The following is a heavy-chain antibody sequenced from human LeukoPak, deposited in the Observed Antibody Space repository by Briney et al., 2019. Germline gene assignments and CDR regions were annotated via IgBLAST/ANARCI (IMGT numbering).Heavy chain of an antibody. D-gene: IGHD2-2*01. Sequence: ASVKVSCKASGGTFSSYAISWVRQAPGQGLEWMGGIIPIFGTANYAQKFQGRVTITADESTSTAYMELSSLRSEDTAVYYCARRDFPKVVVPAASLYYYYYYYMDVWGKGTTVTVSS. V-gene: IGHV1-69*13. CDR2: IIPIFGTA. CDR3: ARRDFPKVVVPAASLYYYYYYYMDV. CDR1: GGTFSSYA. J-gene: IGHJ6*03.